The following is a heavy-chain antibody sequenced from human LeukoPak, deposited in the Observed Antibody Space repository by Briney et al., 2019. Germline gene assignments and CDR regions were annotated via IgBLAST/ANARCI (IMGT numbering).Heavy chain of an antibody. CDR1: GYTLTELS. Sequence: ASVKVSCKVSGYTLTELSMHWVRQAPGKGLEWMGGFDPEDGVTIYAQKFQGRVTVTEDTSTDTAYMELSSLRSEDTAVYYCATVPSPTGSMTYYFDYWGQGTLVTVSS. D-gene: IGHD3-9*01. V-gene: IGHV1-24*01. CDR3: ATVPSPTGSMTYYFDY. CDR2: FDPEDGVT. J-gene: IGHJ4*02.